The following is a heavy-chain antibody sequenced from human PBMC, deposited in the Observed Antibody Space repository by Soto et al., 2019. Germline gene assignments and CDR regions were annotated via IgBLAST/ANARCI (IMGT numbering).Heavy chain of an antibody. J-gene: IGHJ4*02. D-gene: IGHD3-9*01. Sequence: SETLSLTCTVSGGSISSGGYYWSWIRQHPGKGLEWIGYIYYSGSTYYNPSLKSRVTISVDTSKNQFSLKLSSVTAADTAVYYCARIFSATPNYDILTGYYVAASPYFDYWGQGTLVTVSS. CDR1: GGSISSGGYY. CDR3: ARIFSATPNYDILTGYYVAASPYFDY. CDR2: IYYSGST. V-gene: IGHV4-31*03.